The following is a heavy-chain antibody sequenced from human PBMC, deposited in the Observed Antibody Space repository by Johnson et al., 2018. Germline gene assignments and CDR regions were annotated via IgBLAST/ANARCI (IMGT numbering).Heavy chain of an antibody. Sequence: QVQLQESGVGVVQPGTSLRLSCAASGFSFSGYIMHWVRQVPGKGLEWVAAMSGDGSEKYYVDSVKGRLIISGDNSKNTLYLQMNSLRTEDSAVYYCVRSTYSSSPWYNYDYYMDIGGKGTTVTVSS. J-gene: IGHJ6*03. V-gene: IGHV3-30-3*01. D-gene: IGHD6-6*01. CDR1: GFSFSGYI. CDR3: VRSTYSSSPWYNYDYYMDI. CDR2: MSGDGSEK.